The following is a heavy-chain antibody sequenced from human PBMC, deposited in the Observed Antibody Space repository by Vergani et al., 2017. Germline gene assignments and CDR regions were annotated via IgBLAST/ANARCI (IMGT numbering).Heavy chain of an antibody. CDR1: GFTVSSNY. CDR2: IYSGGST. V-gene: IGHV3-53*01. Sequence: EVQLVESGGGLIQPGGSLRLSCAASGFTVSSNYMSWVRQAPGKGVEWVSVIYSGGSTYYADSVKGRFTISRDNSKNTLYLQMNSLRAEDTAVYYCARLITYYDILTGYYSQDAFDIWGQGTMVTVSS. D-gene: IGHD3-9*01. CDR3: ARLITYYDILTGYYSQDAFDI. J-gene: IGHJ3*02.